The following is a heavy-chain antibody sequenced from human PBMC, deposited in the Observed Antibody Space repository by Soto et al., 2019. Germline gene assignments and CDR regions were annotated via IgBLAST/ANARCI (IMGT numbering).Heavy chain of an antibody. CDR3: ARGNYDFWSGRSFDP. D-gene: IGHD3-3*01. V-gene: IGHV4-31*03. CDR1: GGSISSGGYY. J-gene: IGHJ5*02. Sequence: SETLSLTCTVSGGSISSGGYYWTWIRQHPGKGLEWIGCINYSGTTYHNPSLKSRVTTSVDTSKNQFSLKLSSVTAADTAVYYCARGNYDFWSGRSFDPWGQGTLVTVSS. CDR2: INYSGTT.